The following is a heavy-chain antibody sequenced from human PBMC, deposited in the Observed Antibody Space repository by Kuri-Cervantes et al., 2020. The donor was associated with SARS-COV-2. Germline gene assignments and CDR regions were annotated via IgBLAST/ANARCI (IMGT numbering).Heavy chain of an antibody. D-gene: IGHD3-22*01. Sequence: SVNVSCKASGYTFTGYYMHWGRQAPGQGLEWMGWINPNSGGTNYAQEFQGWVTMTRDTSISTVYMELSMLRSGDTAVYYRARSPPSRRLVVISQGGAFDIWGQGTMVTVSS. CDR2: INPNSGGT. CDR1: GYTFTGYY. CDR3: ARSPPSRRLVVISQGGAFDI. J-gene: IGHJ3*02. V-gene: IGHV1-2*04.